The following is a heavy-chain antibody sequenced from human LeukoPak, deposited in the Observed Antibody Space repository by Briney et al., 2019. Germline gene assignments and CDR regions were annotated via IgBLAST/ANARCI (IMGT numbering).Heavy chain of an antibody. V-gene: IGHV3-7*01. D-gene: IGHD2-15*01. CDR3: AREVVVAVNYGMDV. CDR2: IKQDGSEK. CDR1: GFTFSSYW. Sequence: GGSLRLSCAASGFTFSSYWMSWVRQAPGKGLEWVANIKQDGSEKYYVDSVKGRFTISRDNAKNSLYLQMNSLRAEDTAVYYRAREVVVAVNYGMDVWGQGTTVTVSS. J-gene: IGHJ6*02.